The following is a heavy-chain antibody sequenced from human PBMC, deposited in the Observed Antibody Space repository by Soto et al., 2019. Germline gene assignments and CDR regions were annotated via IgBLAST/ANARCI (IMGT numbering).Heavy chain of an antibody. CDR2: IFSGGNT. D-gene: IGHD3-10*01. Sequence: PGGSLRLSCAVSGVTVNSNFMSWVRQAPGKGLERVSVIFSGGNTDYADSVKGRFTMSRDISKNTLYLQMNSLRAEDTAVYFCVKEFRGAFDYWGQGTLVTVSS. CDR3: VKEFRGAFDY. J-gene: IGHJ4*02. CDR1: GVTVNSNF. V-gene: IGHV3-53*01.